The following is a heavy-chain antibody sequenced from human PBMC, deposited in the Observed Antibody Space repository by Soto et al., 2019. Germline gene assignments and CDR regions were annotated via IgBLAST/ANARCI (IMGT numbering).Heavy chain of an antibody. CDR1: GGSLSGYY. CDR2: INHSGST. D-gene: IGHD2-2*01. V-gene: IGHV4-34*01. J-gene: IGHJ4*02. CDR3: ARGASPPGPTAY. Sequence: QVQLQQWGAGLLKPSETLSLTCAVYGGSLSGYYWSWIRQPPGKGLEWIGEINHSGSTNYNPSLKSRVTISVDTSKNQFSLKLSSVTAADTAVYYCARGASPPGPTAYWGQGTLVTVSS.